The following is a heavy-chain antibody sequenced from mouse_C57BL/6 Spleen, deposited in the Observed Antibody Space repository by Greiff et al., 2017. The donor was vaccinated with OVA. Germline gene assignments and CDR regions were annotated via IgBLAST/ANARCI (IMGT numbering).Heavy chain of an antibody. V-gene: IGHV5-9*01. CDR1: GFTFSSYT. CDR2: ISGGGGNT. CDR3: ARQPSYYGSSYGAFDY. D-gene: IGHD1-1*01. J-gene: IGHJ2*01. Sequence: EVKLMESGGGLVKPGGSLKLSCAASGFTFSSYTMSWVRQTPEKRLEWVATISGGGGNTYYPDSVKGRFTISRDNAKNTLYLQMSSLRSEDTALYYCARQPSYYGSSYGAFDYWGQGTTLTVSS.